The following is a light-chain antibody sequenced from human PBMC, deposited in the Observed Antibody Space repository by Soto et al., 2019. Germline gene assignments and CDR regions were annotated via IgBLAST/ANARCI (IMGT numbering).Light chain of an antibody. CDR2: GAS. J-gene: IGKJ5*01. CDR3: QQYGSSRSIT. Sequence: IVLTHSPGTLSLSPGERATLSCRASQSVSSSYLAWYQQKPGQAPRLLIYGASSRATGIPDRFSGSGSGTDFTLTISRMKPEDFAVYYCQQYGSSRSITFGQGTRLEIK. CDR1: QSVSSSY. V-gene: IGKV3-20*01.